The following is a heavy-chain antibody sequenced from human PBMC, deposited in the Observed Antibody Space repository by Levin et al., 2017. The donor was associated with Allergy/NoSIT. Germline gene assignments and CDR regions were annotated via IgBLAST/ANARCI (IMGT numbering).Heavy chain of an antibody. V-gene: IGHV1-2*04. CDR3: ARGTIYYDSSGYSYRNYFDY. Sequence: ASVKVSCKASGYTFTGYYMHWVRQAPGQGLEWMGWINPNSGGTNYAQKLQGWVTMTRDTSISTAYMELSRLRSDDTAVYYCARGTIYYDSSGYSYRNYFDYWGQGTLVTVSS. CDR2: INPNSGGT. CDR1: GYTFTGYY. D-gene: IGHD3-22*01. J-gene: IGHJ4*02.